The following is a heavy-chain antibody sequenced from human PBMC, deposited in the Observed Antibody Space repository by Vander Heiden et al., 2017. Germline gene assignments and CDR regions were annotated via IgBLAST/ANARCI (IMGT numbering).Heavy chain of an antibody. CDR2: LYDGDKT. Sequence: ELVESGGALIQPGGSLRLSCVASGVTINSNYMAWVRQAPGKGLEWLSVLYDGDKTYYIDSLEGRFRISRDNSKNTLYLQLNSLRVEDTAMYYCALPRWYGEYFLWGQGTLVTVSS. J-gene: IGHJ4*02. CDR1: GVTINSNY. D-gene: IGHD3-10*01. V-gene: IGHV3-53*01. CDR3: ALPRWYGEYFL.